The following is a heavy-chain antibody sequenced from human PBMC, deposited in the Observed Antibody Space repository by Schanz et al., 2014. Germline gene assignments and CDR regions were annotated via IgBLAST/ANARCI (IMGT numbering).Heavy chain of an antibody. CDR1: GGTFSSDT. Sequence: QVHLVQSGAEVKKPGSSVKVSCKASGGTFSSDTFSWVRQAPGQGLEWMGRMVPIAGITNYAQRFQGRVTITADKSSDTAYMELSSLRSEDTAVYYCAREVGLYDRGWFDPWGQGTLVTVSS. CDR3: AREVGLYDRGWFDP. J-gene: IGHJ5*02. V-gene: IGHV1-69*08. D-gene: IGHD3-22*01. CDR2: MVPIAGIT.